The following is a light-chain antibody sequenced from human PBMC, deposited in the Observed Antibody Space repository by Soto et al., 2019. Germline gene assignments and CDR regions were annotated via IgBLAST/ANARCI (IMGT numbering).Light chain of an antibody. J-gene: IGKJ3*01. CDR1: QDVSRY. CDR3: QQLNSYVFA. Sequence: DIPLTQSPSFLSASVGDRVTITCRASQDVSRYLAWYQQKPGKAPNLLIYAASTLRSGVPSRFSGSGSETKFTLTISSLQPEDFATYYCQQLNSYVFAFGPGTKVDIK. CDR2: AAS. V-gene: IGKV1-9*01.